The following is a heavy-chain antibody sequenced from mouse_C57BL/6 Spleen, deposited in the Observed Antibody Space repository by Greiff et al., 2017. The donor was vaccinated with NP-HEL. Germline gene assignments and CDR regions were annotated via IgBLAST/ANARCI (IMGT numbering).Heavy chain of an antibody. D-gene: IGHD1-1*01. V-gene: IGHV2-5*01. CDR3: AKGASYYYGSSHAMDY. Sequence: QVQLKESGPGLVQPSQSLSITCTVSGFSFTSYGVHWVRQSPGKGLEWLGVIWRGGSTDYNAAFMSRLSITKDNSKSQVFFKMNSLQADDTAIYYCAKGASYYYGSSHAMDYWGQGTSVTVSS. CDR2: IWRGGST. CDR1: GFSFTSYG. J-gene: IGHJ4*01.